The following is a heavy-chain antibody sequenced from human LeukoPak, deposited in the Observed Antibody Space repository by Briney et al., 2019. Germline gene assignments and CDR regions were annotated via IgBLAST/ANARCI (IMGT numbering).Heavy chain of an antibody. CDR3: ARGRYDYIWGSYYNWFDP. CDR2: MNPNSGNT. J-gene: IGHJ5*02. Sequence: GASVKVSCRASGYTFTSYDINWVRQATGQGLEWMGWMNPNSGNTGYAQKFQGRVTMTRNTSISTAYMELSSLRSEDMAVYYCARGRYDYIWGSYYNWFDPWGQGTLVTVSS. CDR1: GYTFTSYD. V-gene: IGHV1-8*01. D-gene: IGHD3-16*01.